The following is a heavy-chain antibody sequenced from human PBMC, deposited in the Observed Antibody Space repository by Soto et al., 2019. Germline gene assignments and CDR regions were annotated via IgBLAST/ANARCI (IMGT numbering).Heavy chain of an antibody. CDR3: ARGGGGSYYDY. CDR1: GFTFSSYA. J-gene: IGHJ4*02. D-gene: IGHD1-26*01. V-gene: IGHV3-23*01. CDR2: ISGSGGST. Sequence: EVQLLESGGGLVQPGGSLRLSCAASGFTFSSYAMRWVRQATVKGLEWVSAISGSGGSTYYADSVKGRFTISRDNSNNTLYLQMNSVRAEDTAVYYCARGGGGSYYDYWGQGTLVTVSS.